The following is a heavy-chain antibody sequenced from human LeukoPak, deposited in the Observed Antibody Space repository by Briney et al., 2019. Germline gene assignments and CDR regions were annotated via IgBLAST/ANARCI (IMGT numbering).Heavy chain of an antibody. CDR3: AKCLNWGAARQNYYYYMDV. CDR1: GFTFSSYA. Sequence: GGSLRLSCAASGFTFSSYAMSWVRQAPGKGLEWVSTISGRGDSTYYADSVKGRFTISRDNSKNTLYLQMNSLRAEDTAVYYCAKCLNWGAARQNYYYYMDVWGKGTTVTVSS. V-gene: IGHV3-23*01. CDR2: ISGRGDST. D-gene: IGHD6-6*01. J-gene: IGHJ6*03.